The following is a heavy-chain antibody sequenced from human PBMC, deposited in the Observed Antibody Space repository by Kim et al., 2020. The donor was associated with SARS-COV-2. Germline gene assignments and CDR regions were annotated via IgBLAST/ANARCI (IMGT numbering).Heavy chain of an antibody. CDR3: ARYYGAYYYGMDV. J-gene: IGHJ6*02. CDR2: IYYSGST. Sequence: SETLSLTCTVSGGSISSGGYYWSWIRQHPGKGLEWIGYIYYSGSTYYNPSLKSRVTISVDTSKNQFSLKLSSVTAADTAVYYCARYYGAYYYGMDVWGQGTTVTVSS. D-gene: IGHD4-17*01. CDR1: GGSISSGGYY. V-gene: IGHV4-31*03.